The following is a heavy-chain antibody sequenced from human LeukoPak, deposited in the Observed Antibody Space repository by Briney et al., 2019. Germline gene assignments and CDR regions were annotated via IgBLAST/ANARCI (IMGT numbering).Heavy chain of an antibody. V-gene: IGHV1-69*04. CDR1: GGTFSSYT. Sequence: ASVKVSCKASGGTFSSYTISWVRQAPGQGLEWMGRIIPILGIASYAQKFQGRVTITADKSTSTAYMELSSLRSEDTAVYYCARDRGLVYYYYYMDVWGKGTTVTVSS. D-gene: IGHD3-10*01. CDR3: ARDRGLVYYYYYMDV. CDR2: IIPILGIA. J-gene: IGHJ6*03.